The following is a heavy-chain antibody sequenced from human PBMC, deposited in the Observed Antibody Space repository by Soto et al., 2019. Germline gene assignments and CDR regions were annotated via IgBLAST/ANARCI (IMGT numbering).Heavy chain of an antibody. J-gene: IGHJ5*01. D-gene: IGHD2-15*01. CDR1: GGSISSYY. Sequence: SETLSLTCTVSGGSISSYYWSWIRQPSGKGLEWIGYIYYSGSTNYNPSLKSRVTISVDTSKNQFSLKLSSVTAEDTAVYYCVREGVSTPYQISWFDSWGQGTLVTVSS. CDR2: IYYSGST. V-gene: IGHV4-59*12. CDR3: VREGVSTPYQISWFDS.